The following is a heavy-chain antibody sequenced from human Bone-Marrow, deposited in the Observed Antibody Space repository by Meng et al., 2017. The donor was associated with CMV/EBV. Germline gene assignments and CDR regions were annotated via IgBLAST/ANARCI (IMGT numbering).Heavy chain of an antibody. CDR2: INPSGGST. CDR1: GYTFTSYY. D-gene: IGHD3-10*01. V-gene: IGHV1-46*01. CDR3: ARGSAVRGVIVYYYGMDV. Sequence: ASVKVSCKASGYTFTSYYMHWVRQAPGQGLEWMGIINPSGGSTSSAQKFQGRVTMTRDTSTSTVYMELSSLRSEDTAVYYCARGSAVRGVIVYYYGMDVWGQGTTVTVSS. J-gene: IGHJ6*02.